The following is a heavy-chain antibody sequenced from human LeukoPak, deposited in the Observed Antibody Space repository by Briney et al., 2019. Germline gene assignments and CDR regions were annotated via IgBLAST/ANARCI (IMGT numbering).Heavy chain of an antibody. CDR1: GGSISSGGHY. V-gene: IGHV4-31*03. CDR3: ASLRTPHYYFDY. CDR2: IYYSGST. Sequence: NPSQTLSLTCTVSGGSISSGGHYWNWIRQHPGKGLEWIGYIYYSGSTYYNPSLKSRVTISVDTSKNQFSLKLSSVTAADTAVYYCASLRTPHYYFDYWGQGTLVTVSS. J-gene: IGHJ4*02.